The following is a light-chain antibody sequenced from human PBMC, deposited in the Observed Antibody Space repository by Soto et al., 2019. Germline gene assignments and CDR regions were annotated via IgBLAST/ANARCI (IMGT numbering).Light chain of an antibody. Sequence: QSVLTQPPSASGTPGQRVTISCSGSSSNIGSNYVYWYQQLPGTAPKLLIYRNNQRPSWVPDRFSGSKSGTSAALAISWLRSEEEDDYYYAAWDDSRSGYVFGTGTKVTVL. CDR2: RNN. CDR3: AAWDDSRSGYV. CDR1: SSNIGSNY. V-gene: IGLV1-47*01. J-gene: IGLJ1*01.